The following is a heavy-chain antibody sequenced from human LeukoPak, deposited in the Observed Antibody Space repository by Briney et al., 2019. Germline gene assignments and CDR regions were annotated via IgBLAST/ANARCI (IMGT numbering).Heavy chain of an antibody. CDR2: ISYDGSNK. J-gene: IGHJ4*02. D-gene: IGHD6-19*01. CDR1: GFTFSSYG. CDR3: AKDFAGAVADL. V-gene: IGHV3-30*18. Sequence: GRSLRLSGAASGFTFSSYGMHWVRQAPGKGLERVAVISYDGSNKYYADSVKGRFTISRDNSKNTLYLQMNSLRAEDTAVYYCAKDFAGAVADLWGQGTLVTVSS.